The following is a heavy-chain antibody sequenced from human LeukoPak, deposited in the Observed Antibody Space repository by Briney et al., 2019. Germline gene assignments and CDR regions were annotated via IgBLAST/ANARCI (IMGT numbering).Heavy chain of an antibody. CDR2: VSHSGGT. D-gene: IGHD3-10*01. V-gene: IGHV4-59*08. CDR1: GGSIRSSY. CDR3: ARSFDSAYYYMDV. Sequence: SETLSLTCTVSGGSIRSSYWSWIRQPPGKGLDWIGYVSHSGGTNYKPSLKSRVTISVDTSKGQFSLKLSSVTAADTAVYYCARSFDSAYYYMDVWGKGTTVTVS. J-gene: IGHJ6*03.